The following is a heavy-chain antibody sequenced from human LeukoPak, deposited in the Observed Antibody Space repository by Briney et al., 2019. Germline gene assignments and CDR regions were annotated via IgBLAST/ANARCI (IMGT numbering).Heavy chain of an antibody. CDR2: ISAYNGNT. Sequence: ASVKVSCKASGYTFTGYYMHWVRQAPGQGLEWMGWISAYNGNTNYAQKLQGRVTMTTDTSTSTAYMELRSLRSDDTAVYYCARDYYDSSGYYYFSYWGQGTLVTVSS. V-gene: IGHV1-18*04. D-gene: IGHD3-22*01. CDR3: ARDYYDSSGYYYFSY. J-gene: IGHJ4*02. CDR1: GYTFTGYY.